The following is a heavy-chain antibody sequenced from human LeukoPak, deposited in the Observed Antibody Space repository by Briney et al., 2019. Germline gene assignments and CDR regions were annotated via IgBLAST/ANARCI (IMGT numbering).Heavy chain of an antibody. J-gene: IGHJ5*02. CDR3: ASVLSGYQLYNWFDP. V-gene: IGHV4-39*01. CDR2: IYYSGST. D-gene: IGHD2-2*01. CDR1: GGSISSSSYY. Sequence: SETLSLTCTVSGGSISSSSYYWGWIRQPPGKGLEWIGSIYYSGSTYYNPSLKSRVTIFVDTSKNQFSLKLSSVTAADTAVYYCASVLSGYQLYNWFDPWGQGTLVTVSS.